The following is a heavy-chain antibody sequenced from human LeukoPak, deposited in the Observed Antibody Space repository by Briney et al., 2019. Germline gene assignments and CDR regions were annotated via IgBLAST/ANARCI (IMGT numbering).Heavy chain of an antibody. CDR2: INEDGGEE. J-gene: IGHJ4*02. CDR3: ARSQYCGGDCYLRLFDY. Sequence: PGGSLRLSCAASGFIFSTYWMNWVRQAPGKGLEWVASINEDGGEEYYVDSVKGRFTISRDNAKNSLYLQMNSLRAEDTAVYYCARSQYCGGDCYLRLFDYWGQGTLVTVSS. V-gene: IGHV3-7*01. CDR1: GFIFSTYW. D-gene: IGHD2-21*02.